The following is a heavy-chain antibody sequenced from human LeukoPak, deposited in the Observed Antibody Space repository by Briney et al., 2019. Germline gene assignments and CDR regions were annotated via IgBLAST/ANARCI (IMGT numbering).Heavy chain of an antibody. CDR1: GFTFSSYW. CDR3: ARVKGELGYCSGGSCPGSYYYYYYMDV. D-gene: IGHD2-15*01. Sequence: GGSLRLSCAASGFTFSSYWMSWVRQAPGKGLEWVANIKQDGSEKYYVDSVKGRFTISRDNAKNSLYLQMNSLRAEDTAVYYCARVKGELGYCSGGSCPGSYYYYYYMDVWGKGTTVTVSS. J-gene: IGHJ6*03. CDR2: IKQDGSEK. V-gene: IGHV3-7*01.